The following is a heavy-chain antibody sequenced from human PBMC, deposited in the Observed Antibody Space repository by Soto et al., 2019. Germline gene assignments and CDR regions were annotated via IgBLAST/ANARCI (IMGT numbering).Heavy chain of an antibody. V-gene: IGHV3-33*01. CDR3: ARDESGYPTYYFDY. Sequence: QVQLVESGGGVVQPGRSLRLSCAASGFTFSSYGMHWVRQAPGKGLEWVAVIWYDGSNKYYADSVKGRFTISRDNSKNTLYLRMNSLRAEDTAVYYCARDESGYPTYYFDYWGQGTLVTVSS. D-gene: IGHD5-12*01. CDR1: GFTFSSYG. J-gene: IGHJ4*02. CDR2: IWYDGSNK.